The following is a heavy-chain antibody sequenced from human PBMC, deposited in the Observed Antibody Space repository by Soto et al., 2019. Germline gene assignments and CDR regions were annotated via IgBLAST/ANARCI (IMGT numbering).Heavy chain of an antibody. V-gene: IGHV3-74*01. CDR3: TRGAANVVVTAIPDY. D-gene: IGHD2-21*02. CDR2: ISSDGSST. Sequence: EAQLVQSGGGLVQPGGSMRLSCAASGFTFSSYWMHWVRQAPGKGLVWVSHISSDGSSTNYADSVKGRFTISRDNTKNTLYLQMNSLRAEDTAVYYCTRGAANVVVTAIPDYWGQGTLVTVSS. J-gene: IGHJ4*02. CDR1: GFTFSSYW.